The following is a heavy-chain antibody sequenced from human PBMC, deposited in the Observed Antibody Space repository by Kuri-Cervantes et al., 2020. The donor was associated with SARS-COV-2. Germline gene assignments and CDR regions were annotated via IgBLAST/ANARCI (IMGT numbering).Heavy chain of an antibody. J-gene: IGHJ3*02. CDR3: ARDQGSGNPALDACDI. CDR1: GGSISSGSYY. Sequence: SCTVSGGSISSGSYYWSWIRQPAGKGLEWIGYIYPSGSTNYNPSLKSRVTISVDTSKNQISLKLSSVTAADTAVYYCARDQGSGNPALDACDIWGQGTTVTVSS. D-gene: IGHD3-3*01. V-gene: IGHV4-61*09. CDR2: IYPSGST.